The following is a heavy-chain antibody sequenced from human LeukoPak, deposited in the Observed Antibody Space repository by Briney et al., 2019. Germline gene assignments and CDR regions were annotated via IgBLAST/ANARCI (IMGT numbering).Heavy chain of an antibody. CDR2: LNWDGGTT. CDR3: ARAQTYGDYRLLLDY. D-gene: IGHD4-17*01. CDR1: GFTFGDYG. J-gene: IGHJ4*02. V-gene: IGHV3-20*04. Sequence: GSLRLSCEASGFTFGDYGISWVRQAPGKGVEGVSCLNWDGGTTGYADSVKGRFTISRDNAKNSLYLQMNSLRAEDTALYYCARAQTYGDYRLLLDYWGQGTLVTVSS.